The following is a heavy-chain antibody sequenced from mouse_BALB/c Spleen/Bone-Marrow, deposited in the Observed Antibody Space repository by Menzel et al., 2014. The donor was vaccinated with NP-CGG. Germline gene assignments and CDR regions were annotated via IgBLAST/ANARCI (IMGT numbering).Heavy chain of an antibody. V-gene: IGHV10S3*01. CDR3: VRYRYDGAMDY. D-gene: IGHD2-14*01. Sequence: EVQLVESGGGLVQPKGSLKLSCAAPGFTFNTNAMNWVRQAPGKGLEWVARIRSKSNNYATYYADSVKDRFTISRDDSQSILYLQMNNLKTEDTAMYYCVRYRYDGAMDYWGQGTSVTVSS. J-gene: IGHJ4*01. CDR1: GFTFNTNA. CDR2: IRSKSNNYAT.